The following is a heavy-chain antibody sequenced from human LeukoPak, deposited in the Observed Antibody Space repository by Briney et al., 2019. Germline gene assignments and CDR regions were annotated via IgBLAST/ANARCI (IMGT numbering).Heavy chain of an antibody. D-gene: IGHD1-26*01. V-gene: IGHV4-34*01. CDR1: GGSFSGYY. J-gene: IGHJ6*03. CDR2: INHSGST. CDR3: ARGSSGSYFHYYYYMDV. Sequence: SETLSLTCAVYGGSFSGYYWSWIRQPPGKGLEWIGEINHSGSTNYNPSLKSRVTISVDTSKNQFSLKLSSVTAADTAVYHCARGSSGSYFHYYYYMDVWGKGTTVTVSS.